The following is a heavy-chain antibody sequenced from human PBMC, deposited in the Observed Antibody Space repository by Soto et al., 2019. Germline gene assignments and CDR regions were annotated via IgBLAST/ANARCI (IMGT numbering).Heavy chain of an antibody. D-gene: IGHD2-15*01. Sequence: GGSLRVSCAAAGFTFDDYSMHWVRQAPGKGLVWVSRINSDGTSTSYADSVKGRFTISRDNAKNTLYLQMNSLRAEDTAVYYCATGRGLPRDYWGQGTLVTVSS. V-gene: IGHV3-74*01. CDR1: GFTFDDYS. CDR3: ATGRGLPRDY. J-gene: IGHJ4*02. CDR2: INSDGTST.